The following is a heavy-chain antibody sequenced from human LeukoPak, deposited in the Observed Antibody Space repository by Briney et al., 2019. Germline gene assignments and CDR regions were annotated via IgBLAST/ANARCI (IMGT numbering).Heavy chain of an antibody. D-gene: IGHD3-3*01. J-gene: IGHJ4*02. CDR1: GYTFTSYD. CDR3: ARARRLFLEWLLSQYYFDY. Sequence: ASVKVSCKASGYTFTSYDINWVRQATGQGLEWMGWMNPNSGNTGYAQKFQGRVTMTRNTSISTAYMELSSLRSEDTAVYYCARARRLFLEWLLSQYYFDYWGQGALVTVSS. CDR2: MNPNSGNT. V-gene: IGHV1-8*01.